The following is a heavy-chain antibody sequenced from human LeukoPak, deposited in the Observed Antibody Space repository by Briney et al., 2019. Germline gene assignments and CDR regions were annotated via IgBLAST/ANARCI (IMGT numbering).Heavy chain of an antibody. CDR3: ARDRAITIDY. Sequence: PSETLSLTCAVYGGSFSGYYWSWIRQPPGKGLEWIGEINHSGSTNYNPSLKSRVTISVDRSKNQFSLKLSSVTAADTAVYYCARDRAITIDYWGQGTLVTVSS. CDR1: GGSFSGYY. CDR2: INHSGST. J-gene: IGHJ4*02. V-gene: IGHV4-34*01. D-gene: IGHD3-3*01.